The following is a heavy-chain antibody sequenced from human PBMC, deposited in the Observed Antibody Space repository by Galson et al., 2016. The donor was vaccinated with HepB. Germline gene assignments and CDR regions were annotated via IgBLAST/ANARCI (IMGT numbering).Heavy chain of an antibody. CDR2: INAGNGNT. J-gene: IGHJ4*02. Sequence: SVKVSCKASGYTFTNYAMHWVRQAPGQRLEWMGWINAGNGNTKYSRKFQGRVTITRDTSASTAYMELSSLRSEDTAVYYCAREYVVPATTPDGFDYWGQGTLVTVSA. CDR1: GYTFTNYA. CDR3: AREYVVPATTPDGFDY. D-gene: IGHD2-2*01. V-gene: IGHV1-3*01.